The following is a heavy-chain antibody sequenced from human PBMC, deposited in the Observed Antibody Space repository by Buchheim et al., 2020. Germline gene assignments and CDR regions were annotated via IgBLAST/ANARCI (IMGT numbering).Heavy chain of an antibody. J-gene: IGHJ4*02. CDR2: IYSGGST. CDR1: GFTVSSNY. CDR3: AREEDYYDSSGQPL. Sequence: EVQLVESGGGLVQPGGSLRLSCAASGFTVSSNYMSWVRQAPGKGLEWVSVIYSGGSTYYADSVKGRFTISRANSKTTLYLHMNSLRAEDTAVYYCAREEDYYDSSGQPLWGQGTL. D-gene: IGHD3-22*01. V-gene: IGHV3-66*01.